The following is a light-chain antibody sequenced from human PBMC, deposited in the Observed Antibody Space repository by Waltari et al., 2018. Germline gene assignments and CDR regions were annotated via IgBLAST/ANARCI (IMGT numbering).Light chain of an antibody. Sequence: EIVLTRSSGTLSLSPGDRATLSCRASQSVSSNFLAWYKQKPGQAPRLLIYGASSRATGIPDKFSGSGSGTDFTLTINRLEPEDFAVYYCQQYGRSPLTFGGGTKVEIK. J-gene: IGKJ4*01. CDR3: QQYGRSPLT. V-gene: IGKV3-20*01. CDR1: QSVSSNF. CDR2: GAS.